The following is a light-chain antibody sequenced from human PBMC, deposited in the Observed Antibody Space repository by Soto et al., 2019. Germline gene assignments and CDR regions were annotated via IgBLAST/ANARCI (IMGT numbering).Light chain of an antibody. CDR1: SSNIGSNT. CDR2: SNN. J-gene: IGLJ1*01. Sequence: QSVLTQPPSASGTPGQGFTTSVSGGSSNIGSNTVNWYQQLPGTAPKLLIYSNNQRPSGVPDRFSGSKSGTSASLAISGLQSEDEADYYCAAWDDSLNGYVFGTGTKLTVL. V-gene: IGLV1-44*01. CDR3: AAWDDSLNGYV.